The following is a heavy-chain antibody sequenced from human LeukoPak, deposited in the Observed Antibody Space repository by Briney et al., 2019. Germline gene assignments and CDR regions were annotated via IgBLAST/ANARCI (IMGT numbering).Heavy chain of an antibody. D-gene: IGHD6-13*01. J-gene: IGHJ4*02. CDR1: GFTFDDYA. CDR3: AKDKQRIAAAGIFDY. CDR2: ISWNSGSI. Sequence: GGSLRLSCAASGFTFDDYAMHWVRQAPGKGLEWVSGISWNSGSIGYADSVKGRFTISRDNAKNSLYLQMSSLRAEDTALYYCAKDKQRIAAAGIFDYWGQGTLVTVSS. V-gene: IGHV3-9*01.